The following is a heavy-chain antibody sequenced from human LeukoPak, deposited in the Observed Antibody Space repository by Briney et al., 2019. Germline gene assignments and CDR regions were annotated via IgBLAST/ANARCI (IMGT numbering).Heavy chain of an antibody. CDR2: INHSGST. D-gene: IGHD6-13*01. Sequence: SETLSLTCAVYGGSFSGYYWSWIRQPPGKGLEWIGEINHSGSTNYNPSLKSRVTISVDTSKNQFSLKLSSVTAADTAVYYCARGVRYSNSWYSFGYYFDYWGQGTLVTVSS. V-gene: IGHV4-34*01. CDR3: ARGVRYSNSWYSFGYYFDY. CDR1: GGSFSGYY. J-gene: IGHJ4*02.